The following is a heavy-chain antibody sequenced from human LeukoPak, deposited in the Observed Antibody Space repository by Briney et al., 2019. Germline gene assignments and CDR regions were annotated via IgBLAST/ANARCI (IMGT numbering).Heavy chain of an antibody. V-gene: IGHV3-23*01. CDR1: GFAFNNYA. CDR3: AKDTREYDYVWGSSDY. CDR2: INAGGGHA. J-gene: IGHJ4*02. D-gene: IGHD3-16*01. Sequence: GGSLRLSCAASGFAFNNYAMSWVRQAPGKGLEWVSGINAGGGHAYYADSVKGRFTISRDNSKNTLYLQMNSLRAEDTAVYYCAKDTREYDYVWGSSDYWGQGTLVTVSS.